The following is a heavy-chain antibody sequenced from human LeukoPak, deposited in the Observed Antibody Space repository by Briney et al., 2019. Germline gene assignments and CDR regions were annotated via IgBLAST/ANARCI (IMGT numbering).Heavy chain of an antibody. CDR2: IYYSGST. J-gene: IGHJ4*02. V-gene: IGHV4-31*03. Sequence: SETLSLTCTVSGGSISSGGYYWSWIRQHPGKGLEWIGYIYYSGSTYYNPSLKSRVTISVDTSKNQFSLKLSSVTAADTAVYYCARERKDYGDEPDYWGQGTLVTVSS. CDR3: ARERKDYGDEPDY. D-gene: IGHD4-17*01. CDR1: GGSISSGGYY.